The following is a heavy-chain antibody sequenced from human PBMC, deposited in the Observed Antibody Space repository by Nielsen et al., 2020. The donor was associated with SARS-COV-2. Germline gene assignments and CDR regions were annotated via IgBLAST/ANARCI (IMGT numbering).Heavy chain of an antibody. Sequence: WIRQPPGKGLEWMANIKQDGSEKYYVDSVKGRFTISRDNAKNSLYLQMNSLRAEDTAVYYCARDWSSGSGSSYYYYGMDVWGQGTTVTVSS. V-gene: IGHV3-7*01. D-gene: IGHD3-10*01. J-gene: IGHJ6*02. CDR2: IKQDGSEK. CDR3: ARDWSSGSGSSYYYYGMDV.